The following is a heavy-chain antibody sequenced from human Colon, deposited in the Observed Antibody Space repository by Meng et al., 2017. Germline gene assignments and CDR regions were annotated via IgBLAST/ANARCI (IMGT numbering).Heavy chain of an antibody. Sequence: GESLKLSCAASGFPFSSYAMHWVRQAPGKGLEWVAVISYDGSNKYYADSVKGRFTISRDNSKNTLYLQMNSLRAEDTAVYYCARELVGAFDIWGQGTMVTVSS. CDR3: ARELVGAFDI. V-gene: IGHV3-30*04. D-gene: IGHD2-15*01. J-gene: IGHJ3*02. CDR2: ISYDGSNK. CDR1: GFPFSSYA.